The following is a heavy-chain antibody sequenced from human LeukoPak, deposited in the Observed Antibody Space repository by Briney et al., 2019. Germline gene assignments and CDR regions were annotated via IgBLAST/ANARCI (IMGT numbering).Heavy chain of an antibody. V-gene: IGHV1-24*01. CDR3: ATPHGDYGDAFDI. Sequence: ASVKVSCKVSGYTLTELSMHWVRQAPGKGLEWMGGFDPEDGETIYAQKFQGRVTMTEDTSTDTAYMELSSLRSENTAVYYCATPHGDYGDAFDIWGQGTMVTVSS. D-gene: IGHD4-17*01. CDR1: GYTLTELS. CDR2: FDPEDGET. J-gene: IGHJ3*02.